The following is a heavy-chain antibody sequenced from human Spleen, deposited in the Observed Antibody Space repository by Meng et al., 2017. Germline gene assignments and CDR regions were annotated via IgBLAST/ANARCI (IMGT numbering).Heavy chain of an antibody. D-gene: IGHD5-24*01. V-gene: IGHV3-15*01. CDR2: IKSKTDGGTT. CDR3: AREGLVEMLDY. Sequence: GGSLRLSCAASGFTFSNAWMSWVRQAPGKGLEWVGRIKSKTDGGTTDYAAPVKGRFTISRDDSKNTLYLQMNSLKTEDTAVYYCAREGLVEMLDYWGQGTLVTVSS. CDR1: GFTFSNAW. J-gene: IGHJ4*02.